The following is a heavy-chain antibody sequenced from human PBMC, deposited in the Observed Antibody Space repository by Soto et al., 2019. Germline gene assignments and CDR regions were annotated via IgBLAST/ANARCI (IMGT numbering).Heavy chain of an antibody. V-gene: IGHV1-69*12. CDR2: IIPIFGTA. CDR3: ALAGWRTRCYYYGMDV. CDR1: GGTFSSYA. D-gene: IGHD2-8*01. Sequence: QVQLVQSGAEVKKPCSSVKVSCKASGGTFSSYAISWVRQAPGQGLEWMGGIIPIFGTANYAQKFQDRVTITADESTSTAYMELSRLRSRDTAVYYCALAGWRTRCYYYGMDVWGQGTTVTVSS. J-gene: IGHJ6*02.